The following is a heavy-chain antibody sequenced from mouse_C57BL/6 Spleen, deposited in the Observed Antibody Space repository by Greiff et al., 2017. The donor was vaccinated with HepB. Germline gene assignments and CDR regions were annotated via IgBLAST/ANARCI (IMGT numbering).Heavy chain of an antibody. Sequence: QVQLQQPGPELVKPGASVKISCKASGYAFSSSWMHWVKQRPGKGLEWIGRIYPGDGDTNYNGKFKGKATLTADKSSSTAYMQLSSLTSEDSAVYFCARIYYGDDGYAMDYWGQGTSVTVSS. CDR1: GYAFSSSW. CDR3: ARIYYGDDGYAMDY. D-gene: IGHD2-2*01. J-gene: IGHJ4*01. CDR2: IYPGDGDT. V-gene: IGHV1-82*01.